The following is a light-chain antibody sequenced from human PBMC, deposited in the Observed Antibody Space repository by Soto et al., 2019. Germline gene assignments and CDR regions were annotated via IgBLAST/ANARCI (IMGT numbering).Light chain of an antibody. Sequence: QSVLTQPPSASGTPGQRVTISCSGGGANIGSNTVTWYQQLPGTAPKLLVYKNNQRPSGVPDRFSGSKSGTSASLAISGLRSDDEADYFCSAWDDGLTGRVFGGGTKVTVL. V-gene: IGLV1-44*01. CDR2: KNN. J-gene: IGLJ3*02. CDR3: SAWDDGLTGRV. CDR1: GANIGSNT.